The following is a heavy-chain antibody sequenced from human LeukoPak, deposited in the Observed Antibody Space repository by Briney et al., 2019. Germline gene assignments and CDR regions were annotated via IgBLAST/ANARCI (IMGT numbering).Heavy chain of an antibody. V-gene: IGHV1-8*01. Sequence: ASVKVSCTASGYTFTNNDINWVRQAPGQGIEWMGWVSPDSGDTGYAPNFRGRVTMTTDTSINTAYMELTSLTSEDTAIYYCTRGRAAGDWGQGTLVTVSS. J-gene: IGHJ4*02. D-gene: IGHD6-19*01. CDR1: GYTFTNND. CDR2: VSPDSGDT. CDR3: TRGRAAGD.